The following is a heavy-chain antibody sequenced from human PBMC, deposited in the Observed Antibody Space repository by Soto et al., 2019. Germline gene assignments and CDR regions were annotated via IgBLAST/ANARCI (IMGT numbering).Heavy chain of an antibody. J-gene: IGHJ2*01. CDR1: GFTFSCCA. D-gene: IGHD1-26*01. V-gene: IGHV3-23*01. CDR2: IHGDGDYM. CDR3: VKTRGGGSYTSGSFAS. Sequence: EVQLLDSGGGLVQPGGSLRLSCAASGFTFSCCAMSWVRQAPGKGLEWVSTIHGDGDYMQYTASVKGRFTISRDNSRNTLYMQMDSLRGDDTALYYCVKTRGGGSYTSGSFASWGRGTVVNVSS.